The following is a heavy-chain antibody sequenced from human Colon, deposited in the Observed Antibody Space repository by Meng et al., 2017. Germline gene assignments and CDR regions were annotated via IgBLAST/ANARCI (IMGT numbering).Heavy chain of an antibody. J-gene: IGHJ4*02. V-gene: IGHV3-30*18. CDR3: AKDGDIGFTDFDY. D-gene: IGHD7-27*01. CDR1: GGSITSSYS. Sequence: QLQRQESGPGLVKPSETLSLTCTVSGGSITSSYSYWSWIRQSPGKGLEWLAVISKDGTKQYYADSVKGRFTFSRDNSKNILYLQMNSLSAEDSALYYCAKDGDIGFTDFDYWGQGTLVTVSS. CDR2: ISKDGTKQ.